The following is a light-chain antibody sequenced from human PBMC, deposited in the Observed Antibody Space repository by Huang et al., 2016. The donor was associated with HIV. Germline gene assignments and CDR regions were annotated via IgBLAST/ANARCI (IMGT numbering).Light chain of an antibody. CDR3: QQYNNWPPFT. Sequence: EIVMTQSPATLSVSPGERATLSCRASQSVGSNLAWYQQKPGQAPRLLIYGAFTRATGIPARSSGSGSGTEFTLTISSLQSEDFAVYYCQQYNNWPPFTFGPGTKVDIK. V-gene: IGKV3-15*01. J-gene: IGKJ3*01. CDR1: QSVGSN. CDR2: GAF.